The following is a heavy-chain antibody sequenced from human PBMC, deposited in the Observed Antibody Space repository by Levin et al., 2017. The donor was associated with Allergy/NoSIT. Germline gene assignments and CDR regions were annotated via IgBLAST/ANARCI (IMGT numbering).Heavy chain of an antibody. CDR3: ARGTPNLIDYVGGSYRF. V-gene: IGHV4-34*01. CDR1: GGSFSNYY. Sequence: RPGGSLRLSCAVYGGSFSNYYWTWIRQPPGKGLEWIGEINHSGSANYNPSLKSRVTISVATSKNQFSLKMRSVTAADTGVYYCARGTPNLIDYVGGSYRFWGQGTLVTLSS. J-gene: IGHJ4*02. CDR2: INHSGSA. D-gene: IGHD3-16*02.